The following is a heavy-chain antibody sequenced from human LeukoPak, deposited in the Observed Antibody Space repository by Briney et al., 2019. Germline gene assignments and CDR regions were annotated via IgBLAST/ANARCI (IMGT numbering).Heavy chain of an antibody. CDR3: ARLSMVRGDHYFDY. V-gene: IGHV1-18*01. Sequence: GASVKVSCKASGYTFTSYGISWVRRAPGQGLEWMGWISAYNGNTNYAQKLQGRVTMTTDTSTSTAYMELRSLRSDDTAVYYCARLSMVRGDHYFDYWGQGTLVTVSS. D-gene: IGHD3-10*01. CDR1: GYTFTSYG. J-gene: IGHJ4*02. CDR2: ISAYNGNT.